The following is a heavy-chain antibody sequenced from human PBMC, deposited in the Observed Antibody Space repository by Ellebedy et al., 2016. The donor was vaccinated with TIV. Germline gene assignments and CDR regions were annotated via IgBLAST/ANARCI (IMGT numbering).Heavy chain of an antibody. CDR3: AKWRWWQSEFDF. J-gene: IGHJ4*02. Sequence: GESLKISCAASGLTFSNNAMSWVRQAPGKGLEWVASIKEDGSHKEYVDSVEGRFAISRDNAKNFLYLQVTSLRAEDTAVYYCAKWRWWQSEFDFWGQGTLVTVSS. V-gene: IGHV3-7*03. D-gene: IGHD5-12*01. CDR2: IKEDGSHK. CDR1: GLTFSNNA.